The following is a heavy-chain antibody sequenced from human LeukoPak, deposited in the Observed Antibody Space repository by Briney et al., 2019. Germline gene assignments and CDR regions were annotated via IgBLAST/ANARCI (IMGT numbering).Heavy chain of an antibody. D-gene: IGHD1-14*01. Sequence: APVKVSCKASGYTFTNYGITWVRQAPGQGLEWMGWISTYNGNTNYAQKLQGRVTMTTDTSTSTAYMELRSLRSDDTAMYYCARDIKRSRARWENLGFDPWGQGTLDTVSS. CDR1: GYTFTNYG. CDR2: ISTYNGNT. CDR3: ARDIKRSRARWENLGFDP. V-gene: IGHV1-18*01. J-gene: IGHJ5*02.